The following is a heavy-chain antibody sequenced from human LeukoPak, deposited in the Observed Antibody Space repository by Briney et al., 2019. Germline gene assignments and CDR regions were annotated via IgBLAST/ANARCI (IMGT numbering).Heavy chain of an antibody. CDR2: ISGNDANT. CDR1: GFTFSTYA. D-gene: IGHD6-13*01. Sequence: GGSLRLSYAASGFTFSTYAMSWVRQAPGQGLEWVSTISGNDANTYYADSVRGRFTISRDTSKNTLYLHLNSLRAEDTAVYYCAKERAGYTNPYYCDYWGQGTRVSVSS. V-gene: IGHV3-23*01. J-gene: IGHJ4*02. CDR3: AKERAGYTNPYYCDY.